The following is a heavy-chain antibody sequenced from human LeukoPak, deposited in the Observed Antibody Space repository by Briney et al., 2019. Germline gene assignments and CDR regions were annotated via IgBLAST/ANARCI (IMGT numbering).Heavy chain of an antibody. Sequence: SVKVSCKASGYTFTSYYMHWVRQAPGQGLEWMGGIIPIFGTANYAQKFQGRVTITADESTSTAYMELSSLRSEDTAVYYCARTSIVHYYYYYMDVWGKGTTVTISS. CDR1: GYTFTSYY. CDR2: IIPIFGTA. CDR3: ARTSIVHYYYYYMDV. J-gene: IGHJ6*03. V-gene: IGHV1-69*13. D-gene: IGHD2-21*01.